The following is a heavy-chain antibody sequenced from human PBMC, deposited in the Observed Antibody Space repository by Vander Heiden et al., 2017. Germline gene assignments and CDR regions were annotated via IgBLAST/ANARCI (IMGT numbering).Heavy chain of an antibody. D-gene: IGHD3-10*01. J-gene: IGHJ4*02. CDR1: GFTFDDYA. CDR2: ISWNSGSI. Sequence: EVQLVASGGGLVQPGRSLRLSCAASGFTFDDYAMHWVRQAPGKGLEWVSGISWNSGSIGYADSVKGRFTISRDNAKNSLYLQMNSLRAEDTALYYCAKDLHYYGSGSTGFDYWGQGTLVTVSS. V-gene: IGHV3-9*01. CDR3: AKDLHYYGSGSTGFDY.